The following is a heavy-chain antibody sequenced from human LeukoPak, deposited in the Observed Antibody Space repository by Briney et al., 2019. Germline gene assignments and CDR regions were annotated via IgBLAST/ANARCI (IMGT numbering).Heavy chain of an antibody. D-gene: IGHD6-19*01. CDR2: IFYTGST. J-gene: IGHJ4*02. CDR1: GGSISNYY. CDR3: ARAQYSSGWRFDY. Sequence: PSETLSLTCTVSGGSISNYYWTWIRQPPGKGLERIGNIFYTGSTNYNPSLKSRVGVSVDTPKNQFSLKMSSATAADTAVYYCARAQYSSGWRFDYWGQGTLVTVSS. V-gene: IGHV4-59*01.